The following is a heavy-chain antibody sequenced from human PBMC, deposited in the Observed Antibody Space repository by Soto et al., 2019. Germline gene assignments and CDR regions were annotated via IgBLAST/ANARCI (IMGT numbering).Heavy chain of an antibody. CDR2: IYYSGTT. Sequence: LPETLSLTCTVSGGSIGRNYWSWIRQPPGKGLQWIGYIYYSGTTDYNPSLKSRVTMSVDTSKMQFSLRLTSVTAADTAVYYCARGPYDGFDVWGQGTMVTVSS. J-gene: IGHJ3*01. CDR1: GGSIGRNY. CDR3: ARGPYDGFDV. V-gene: IGHV4-59*01.